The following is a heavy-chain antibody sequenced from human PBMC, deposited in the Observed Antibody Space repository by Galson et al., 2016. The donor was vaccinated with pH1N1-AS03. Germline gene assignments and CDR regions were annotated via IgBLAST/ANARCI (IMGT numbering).Heavy chain of an antibody. CDR1: GDTLRSHT. Sequence: SVKVSCKASGDTLRSHTINWVRQAPGQGLEWMGRINPMVGITDYAQNIQGRVTITADKSTNTAYMEWSSLRSEDTAVYHCASGTSDAFDMWGHGTMVTVSS. V-gene: IGHV1-69*02. J-gene: IGHJ3*02. CDR2: INPMVGIT. CDR3: ASGTSDAFDM. D-gene: IGHD1-1*01.